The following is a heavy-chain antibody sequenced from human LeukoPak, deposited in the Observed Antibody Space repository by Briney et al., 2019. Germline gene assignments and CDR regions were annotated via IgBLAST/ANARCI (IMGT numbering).Heavy chain of an antibody. Sequence: GASVKVSCKASGYTFTSYDIDWVRQATGQGLEWMGCMNPNSGNTGYAQKFQGRVTMTRNTSISTAYMELSSLRSEDTAVYYCARADCSSTSCSNWFDPWGQGTLVTVSS. CDR3: ARADCSSTSCSNWFDP. CDR1: GYTFTSYD. V-gene: IGHV1-8*01. CDR2: MNPNSGNT. D-gene: IGHD2-2*01. J-gene: IGHJ5*02.